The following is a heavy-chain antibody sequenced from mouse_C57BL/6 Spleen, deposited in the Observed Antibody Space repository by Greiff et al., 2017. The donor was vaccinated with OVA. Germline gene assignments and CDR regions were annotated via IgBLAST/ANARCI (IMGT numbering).Heavy chain of an antibody. D-gene: IGHD1-1*01. CDR3: AKANFLSTNYCARDY. Sequence: QVQLKQSGPGLVQPSQSLSITCTVSGFSLPSYGVHWVRQSPGKGLEWLGVIWRGGSTDYNEAFMYKLSITKANSKRRVFFKMNSLQADDTAIYDCAKANFLSTNYCARDYWGKGTSVTVSS. CDR1: GFSLPSYG. J-gene: IGHJ4*01. V-gene: IGHV2-5*01. CDR2: IWRGGST.